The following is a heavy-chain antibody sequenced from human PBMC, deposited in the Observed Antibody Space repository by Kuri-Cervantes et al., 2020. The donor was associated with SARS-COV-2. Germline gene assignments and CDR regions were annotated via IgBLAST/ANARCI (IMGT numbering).Heavy chain of an antibody. CDR1: GFTFSSYS. D-gene: IGHD6-13*01. CDR3: ARDRSQQLVPDDAFDI. J-gene: IGHJ3*02. V-gene: IGHV3-21*01. Sequence: GGSLRLSCAASGFTFSSYSMNWVRQAPGKGLEWVSSISSSSSYIYYADSVKGRFTISRDNSKNTLYLQMNSLRAEDTAVYYCARDRSQQLVPDDAFDIWGQGTMVTVSS. CDR2: ISSSSSYI.